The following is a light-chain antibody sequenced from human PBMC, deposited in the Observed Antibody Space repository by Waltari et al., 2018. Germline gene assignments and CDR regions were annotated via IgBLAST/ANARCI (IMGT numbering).Light chain of an antibody. CDR2: DVT. Sequence: QSVLTQPASVSGSPGQSVTLSCTGTSTDIGRYNYVSWYQQRPATAPQLLIYDVTIRPSGVSNRFSGSKSDNTASLTISGLQAEDEASYYCCSYADSGTLVFGGGTKLTVL. V-gene: IGLV2-14*01. CDR1: STDIGRYNY. CDR3: CSYADSGTLV. J-gene: IGLJ3*02.